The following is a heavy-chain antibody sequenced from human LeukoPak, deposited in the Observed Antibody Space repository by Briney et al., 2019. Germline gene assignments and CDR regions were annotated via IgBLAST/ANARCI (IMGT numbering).Heavy chain of an antibody. J-gene: IGHJ4*02. CDR2: ISASGSTT. V-gene: IGHV3-23*01. Sequence: GGSLRLSCAASGFTFTDYAMGWVRQAPGQGLEWASTISASGSTTYYADSVRGRFTISRDNSKNTLSLQMSSLRVEDTAIYYCARGQNVRPSAFFDSWGQGTLVTVSS. CDR3: ARGQNVRPSAFFDS. CDR1: GFTFTDYA. D-gene: IGHD6-6*01.